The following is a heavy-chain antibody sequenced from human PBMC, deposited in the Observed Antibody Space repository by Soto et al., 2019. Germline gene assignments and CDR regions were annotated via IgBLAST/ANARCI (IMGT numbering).Heavy chain of an antibody. V-gene: IGHV3-21*01. CDR2: ISGTGVYI. CDR3: AREGALKPFSS. Sequence: GGSLRLSCVASGFTFSNYNTNWVRQAPGKGLEWVSHISGTGVYIHYADAVKGRFTISRDNAKSSVYLQMNSLRAEDTAVYYCAREGALKPFSSWGQGALVTVSS. J-gene: IGHJ5*02. CDR1: GFTFSNYN.